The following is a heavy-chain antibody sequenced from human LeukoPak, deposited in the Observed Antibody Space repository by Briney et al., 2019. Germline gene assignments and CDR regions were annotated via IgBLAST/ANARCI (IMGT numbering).Heavy chain of an antibody. V-gene: IGHV4-4*02. CDR2: ISHTGST. CDR1: NGPITSTKW. D-gene: IGHD2-21*01. CDR3: ASSSIVVVVTYGFDI. Sequence: SETLSLTCTVSNGPITSTKWWSWVRQPPGKGLEWIGEISHTGSTNYNPSFNSRVTMSVDKSKSQFSLNLNSVTAADTALYYCASSSIVVVVTYGFDIWGRGTVVTVSS. J-gene: IGHJ3*02.